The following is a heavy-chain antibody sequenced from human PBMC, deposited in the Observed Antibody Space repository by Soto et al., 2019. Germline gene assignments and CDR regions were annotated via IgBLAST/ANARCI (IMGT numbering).Heavy chain of an antibody. CDR1: GFTFSSYA. Sequence: GGPLRLSCAASGFTFSSYAMSWVRQAPGKGLEWVSAISGSGGSTYYADSVKGRFTISRDNSKNTLYLQMNSLRAEDTAVYYCAKDRSIAAAGTWWFDPWGQGTLVTVSS. D-gene: IGHD6-13*01. CDR3: AKDRSIAAAGTWWFDP. CDR2: ISGSGGST. J-gene: IGHJ5*02. V-gene: IGHV3-23*01.